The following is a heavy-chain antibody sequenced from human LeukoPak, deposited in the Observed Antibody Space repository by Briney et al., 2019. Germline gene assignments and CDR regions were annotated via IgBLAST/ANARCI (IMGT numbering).Heavy chain of an antibody. Sequence: GGSLRLSCAASRFTFSNYWMNWVRQAPGKGLEWVSSISSSSSYIYYADSVKGRFTISRDNAKNSLYLQMNSLRAEDTAVYYCARDRYSGSYSTFDYWGQGTLVTVSS. CDR1: RFTFSNYW. CDR3: ARDRYSGSYSTFDY. D-gene: IGHD1-26*01. J-gene: IGHJ4*02. V-gene: IGHV3-21*01. CDR2: ISSSSSYI.